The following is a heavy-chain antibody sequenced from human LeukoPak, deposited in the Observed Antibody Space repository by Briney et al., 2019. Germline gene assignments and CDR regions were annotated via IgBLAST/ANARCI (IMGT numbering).Heavy chain of an antibody. CDR2: IYTSGST. CDR1: GGSISSYY. V-gene: IGHV4-4*07. CDR3: ARSPIAAAGPEGAFDI. D-gene: IGHD6-13*01. J-gene: IGHJ3*02. Sequence: SETLSLXCTVSGGSISSYYWSWIRQPAGKGLEWIGRIYTSGSTSYNPSLKSRVTMSVDTSKNQFSLKLSSVTAADTAVYYCARSPIAAAGPEGAFDIWGQGTMVTVSS.